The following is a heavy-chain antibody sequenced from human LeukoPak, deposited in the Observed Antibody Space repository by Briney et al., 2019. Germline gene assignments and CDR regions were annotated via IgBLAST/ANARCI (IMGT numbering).Heavy chain of an antibody. V-gene: IGHV4-39*01. CDR3: ARRPYTSGWYYYFDY. J-gene: IGHJ4*02. Sequence: NPSETLSLTCTVAGGSISISSYYWGWLRQPPGKGLEWIGSIYYSGSTYSNPSLKSRVTISVDTSKNQFSLRLSSVTAADTAVYYCARRPYTSGWYYYFDYWGQGTLVTVSS. CDR2: IYYSGST. D-gene: IGHD6-19*01. CDR1: GGSISISSYY.